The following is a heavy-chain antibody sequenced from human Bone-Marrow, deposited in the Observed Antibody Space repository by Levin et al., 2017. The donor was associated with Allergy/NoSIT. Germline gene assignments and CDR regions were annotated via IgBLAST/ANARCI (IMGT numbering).Heavy chain of an antibody. Sequence: PSETLSLTCVVSGDSISISNWWSWVRQPPGKGLEWIGTVSHTGGTNYNPSLKTRVTISADTSNNEFSLELTSVTAADTALYYCARHTLTGYYYSYFDYWGQGSLVTVSS. CDR1: GDSISISNW. D-gene: IGHD3-9*01. V-gene: IGHV4-4*02. CDR2: VSHTGGT. J-gene: IGHJ4*02. CDR3: ARHTLTGYYYSYFDY.